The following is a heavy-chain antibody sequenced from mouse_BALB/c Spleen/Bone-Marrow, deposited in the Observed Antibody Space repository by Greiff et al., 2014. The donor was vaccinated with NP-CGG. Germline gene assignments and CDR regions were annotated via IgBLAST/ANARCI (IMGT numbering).Heavy chain of an antibody. D-gene: IGHD2-2*01. CDR3: ARSRGYDVGQFAF. J-gene: IGHJ3*01. V-gene: IGHV1-54*01. Sequence: QVQLKESGAELVRPGTSVKVSCKASGYAFTNYLIEWVKQRPGQGFEWIGVINPGSGSSNYNENFKGKATLTADRSSSTAYMLLNSLTSDDSAVYFCARSRGYDVGQFAFWGQGTLVTVSA. CDR2: INPGSGSS. CDR1: GYAFTNYL.